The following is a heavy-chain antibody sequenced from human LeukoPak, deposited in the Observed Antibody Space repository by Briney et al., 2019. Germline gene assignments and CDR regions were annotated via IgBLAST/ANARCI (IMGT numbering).Heavy chain of an antibody. J-gene: IGHJ4*02. CDR3: ARSGGDTAMVYFDY. CDR1: GGSISSHY. Sequence: PSETLSLTCTVSGGSISSHYWSWIRQPPGKGLEWIGYIYYSGSTNYNPSLKSRVTISVDTSKNQFSLKLSSVTAADTAVYYRARSGGDTAMVYFDYWGQGTLVTVSS. CDR2: IYYSGST. V-gene: IGHV4-59*11. D-gene: IGHD5-18*01.